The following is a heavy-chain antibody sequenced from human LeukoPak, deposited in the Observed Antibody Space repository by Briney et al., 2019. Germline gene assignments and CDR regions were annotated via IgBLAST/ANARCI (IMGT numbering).Heavy chain of an antibody. Sequence: ASVKISCKXSGYTFTDYYMHWVQQAPGKGLEWMGIVDPEDGETIYAEKFQGRVTITADTSTDTAYMELSSLRSEDTAVYYSATKPYFSGGVVVPAAPRGQGTLVTVSS. J-gene: IGHJ5*02. CDR3: ATKPYFSGGVVVPAAP. CDR1: GYTFTDYY. V-gene: IGHV1-69-2*01. D-gene: IGHD2-2*01. CDR2: VDPEDGET.